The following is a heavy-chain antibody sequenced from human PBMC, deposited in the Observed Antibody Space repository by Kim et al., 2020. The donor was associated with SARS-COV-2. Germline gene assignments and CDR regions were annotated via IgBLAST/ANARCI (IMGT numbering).Heavy chain of an antibody. Sequence: GGSLRLSCAASGFTFSSYSMNWVRQAPGKGLEWVSSISSSSSYIYYADSVKGRFTISRDNAKNSLYLQMNSLRAEDTAVYYCARSSGLGQYYYYGMDVWGQGTTVTVSS. J-gene: IGHJ6*02. V-gene: IGHV3-21*01. D-gene: IGHD3-16*01. CDR2: ISSSSSYI. CDR1: GFTFSSYS. CDR3: ARSSGLGQYYYYGMDV.